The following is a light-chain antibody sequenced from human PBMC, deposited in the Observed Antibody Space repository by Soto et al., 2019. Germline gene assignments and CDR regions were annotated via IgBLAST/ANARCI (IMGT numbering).Light chain of an antibody. Sequence: QSALTQPASVSGSPGQSITISCTGTSSDIGGYNFVSWYQQHPDKAPKLIIYEINNRPSGVSNRFSGSKSGNTASLTISGLQAEDEADYYCSSYTSNSILVFGGGTKVTVL. V-gene: IGLV2-14*03. CDR3: SSYTSNSILV. CDR1: SSDIGGYNF. J-gene: IGLJ2*01. CDR2: EIN.